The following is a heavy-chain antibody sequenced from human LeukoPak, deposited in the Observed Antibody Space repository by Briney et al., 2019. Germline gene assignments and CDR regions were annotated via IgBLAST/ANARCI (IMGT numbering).Heavy chain of an antibody. D-gene: IGHD3-3*01. Sequence: SETLSLTCTVSGYSISSGYYWGWIRPPPGKGLEWSGSIYHSGSTYYNPSLKSRDTISVDTSKNQCSLKVSAVTAVDTAVYYCARITIFGVVGYWGQGTLVTGSS. CDR1: GYSISSGYY. CDR3: ARITIFGVVGY. V-gene: IGHV4-38-2*02. J-gene: IGHJ4*02. CDR2: IYHSGST.